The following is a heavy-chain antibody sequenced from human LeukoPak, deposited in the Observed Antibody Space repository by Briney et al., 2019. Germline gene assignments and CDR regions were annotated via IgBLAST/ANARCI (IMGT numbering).Heavy chain of an antibody. V-gene: IGHV1-69*13. Sequence: ASVKVSCKASGGTFSSYAISWVRQAPGQGLEWMGGIIPIFGTANYAQKFQGRVTITADESTSTAYMELSSLRSEGTAVYYCARDITMVRGVIVRPLNWFDPWGQGTLVTVSS. J-gene: IGHJ5*02. CDR2: IIPIFGTA. D-gene: IGHD3-10*01. CDR1: GGTFSSYA. CDR3: ARDITMVRGVIVRPLNWFDP.